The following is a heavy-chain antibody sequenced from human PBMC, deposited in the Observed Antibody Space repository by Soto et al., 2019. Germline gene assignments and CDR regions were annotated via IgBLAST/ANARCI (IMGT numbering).Heavy chain of an antibody. Sequence: QVQLVESGGALVKPGGSLRLSCAASGFIFSDYYMTWIRQAPGKGPEWISYISGGGDVTAYARSVKGRFTISRDNTKRSLYLQMNSLTVEDMAVYYCSRDPRLVDYWGQGTLVTVAS. V-gene: IGHV3-11*01. CDR1: GFIFSDYY. J-gene: IGHJ4*02. CDR2: ISGGGDVT. D-gene: IGHD1-26*01. CDR3: SRDPRLVDY.